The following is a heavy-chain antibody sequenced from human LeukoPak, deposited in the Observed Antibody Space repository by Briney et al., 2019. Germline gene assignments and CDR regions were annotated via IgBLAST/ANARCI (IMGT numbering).Heavy chain of an antibody. CDR2: IRYDESNK. Sequence: GGSLRLSCAASGFTFSSYGMHWVRQAPGRGLDWVAFIRYDESNKNYADSVKGRFSISRDNSQNTLYLQMNSLKAEDTAVYYCARGQLGGDYWGQGTLVTVSS. V-gene: IGHV3-30*02. CDR3: ARGQLGGDY. D-gene: IGHD6-6*01. CDR1: GFTFSSYG. J-gene: IGHJ4*02.